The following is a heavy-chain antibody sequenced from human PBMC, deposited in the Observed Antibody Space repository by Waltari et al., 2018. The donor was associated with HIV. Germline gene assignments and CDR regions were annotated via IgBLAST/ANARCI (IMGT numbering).Heavy chain of an antibody. J-gene: IGHJ5*02. Sequence: EVRLLASGGGLVRPGGSLRLSCAASGFRFSDHNMNWVRQGPGKGLEWVASIGSLQNFIHYADSVKGRFTVSRDNAKNSLYLQMNSLTAEDTAVYYCARGPSSGWSWFDPWGQGTLVTVSS. V-gene: IGHV3-21*01. CDR1: GFRFSDHN. CDR2: IGSLQNFI. CDR3: ARGPSSGWSWFDP. D-gene: IGHD6-19*01.